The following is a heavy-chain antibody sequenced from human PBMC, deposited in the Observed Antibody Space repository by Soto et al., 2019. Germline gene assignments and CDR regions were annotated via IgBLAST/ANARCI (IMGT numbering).Heavy chain of an antibody. Sequence: EVQLLESGGGLVQPGESLRLSCAASGFTFSIYAMTWVRQSPGKGLEWVSSMSRTGDNTYYADSVKGRFTISRDNSKNTLYLQMNSLRAEDTAVYYCAKGGGPYCSGGSCYRFFDYWGQGTLVTVSS. J-gene: IGHJ4*02. V-gene: IGHV3-23*01. CDR3: AKGGGPYCSGGSCYRFFDY. D-gene: IGHD2-15*01. CDR1: GFTFSIYA. CDR2: MSRTGDNT.